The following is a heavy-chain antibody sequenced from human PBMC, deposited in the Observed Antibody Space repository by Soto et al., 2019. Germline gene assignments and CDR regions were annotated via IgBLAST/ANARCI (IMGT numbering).Heavy chain of an antibody. CDR1: GGSISSSSYY. CDR3: ARYKIRGSFNLFDS. CDR2: IYYSGST. J-gene: IGHJ5*01. V-gene: IGHV4-39*01. Sequence: PSETLSLTCTVSGGSISSSSYYWGWIRQPPGKGLEWIGSIYYSGSTYYNPSLKSRVTISVDTFKNQFSLKLSSVTAADTAVYYCARYKIRGSFNLFDSWGQGSLVIVSS. D-gene: IGHD1-1*01.